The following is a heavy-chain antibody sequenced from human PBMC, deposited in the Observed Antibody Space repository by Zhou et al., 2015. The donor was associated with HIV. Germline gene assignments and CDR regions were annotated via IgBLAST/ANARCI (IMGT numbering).Heavy chain of an antibody. CDR3: AGEYYGSGSYEVPRWFDP. J-gene: IGHJ5*02. Sequence: QVQLVQSGAEVKKPGSSVKVSCKASGGTFSSYAISWVRQAPGQGLEWMGGIIPIFGTANYAQKFQGRVTITADESTSTAYMELSSLRSEDTAVYYCAGEYYGSGSYEVPRWFDPWGQGTLVTVSS. V-gene: IGHV1-69*01. CDR2: IIPIFGTA. CDR1: GGTFSSYA. D-gene: IGHD3-10*01.